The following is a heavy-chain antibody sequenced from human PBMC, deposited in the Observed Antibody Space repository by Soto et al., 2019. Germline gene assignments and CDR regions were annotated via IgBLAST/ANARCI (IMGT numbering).Heavy chain of an antibody. Sequence: PSETLSLTCTVSSDSISSYYWSWIRQPPGKGLEWVGYVFHTGSTNYNPSLKSRVTISVDTSKNQFSLKLSSVTAADTAVYYCARDDSYGDFDYWGQGTLVTVSS. J-gene: IGHJ4*02. CDR3: ARDDSYGDFDY. CDR1: SDSISSYY. CDR2: VFHTGST. D-gene: IGHD5-18*01. V-gene: IGHV4-59*01.